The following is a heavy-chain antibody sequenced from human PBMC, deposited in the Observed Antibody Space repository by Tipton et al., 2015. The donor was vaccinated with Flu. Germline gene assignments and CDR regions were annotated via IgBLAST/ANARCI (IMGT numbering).Heavy chain of an antibody. D-gene: IGHD4-11*01. J-gene: IGHJ5*01. CDR2: IHTSAGT. Sequence: QLVQSGPEVKPSETLSLTCTVSGYSMRSDYFWGWIRQPPGRGLEWLGNIHTSAGTYYSPSLKSRVTISVDRSKNQFSLRLASVTAADTAVYFCARRDFSNYVSEPKNWFDSWGQGTLVTVSS. V-gene: IGHV4-38-2*02. CDR3: ARRDFSNYVSEPKNWFDS. CDR1: GYSMRSDYF.